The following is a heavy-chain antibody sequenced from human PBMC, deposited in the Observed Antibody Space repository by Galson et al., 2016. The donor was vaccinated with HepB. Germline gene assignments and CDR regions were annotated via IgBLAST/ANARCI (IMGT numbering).Heavy chain of an antibody. CDR3: GRNVPFN. J-gene: IGHJ4*02. V-gene: IGHV3-72*01. CDR1: GFTFGDHY. CDR2: TRNKTKSYTT. Sequence: SLRLSCAASGFTFGDHYMDWVRQAPGKGLEWVGRTRNKTKSYTTEYAASVEGRFTISRDDSKNSLYLQMNSLRVEDTAMYYCGRNVPFNWGQGTLVTVSS.